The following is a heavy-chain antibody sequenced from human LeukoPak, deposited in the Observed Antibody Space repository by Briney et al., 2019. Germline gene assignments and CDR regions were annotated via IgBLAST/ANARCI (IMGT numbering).Heavy chain of an antibody. V-gene: IGHV3-23*01. CDR1: GFTFSSNS. Sequence: PGGSLRLSCAASGFTFSSNSMTWVRQAPGKGLEWVSAISGSGGSTYYADSVKGRFTISRDNSKNTLYLQMNSLRAEDTAVYYCARASGSGIRRGVDPWGQGTLVTVSS. CDR3: ARASGSGIRRGVDP. D-gene: IGHD3-10*01. CDR2: ISGSGGST. J-gene: IGHJ5*02.